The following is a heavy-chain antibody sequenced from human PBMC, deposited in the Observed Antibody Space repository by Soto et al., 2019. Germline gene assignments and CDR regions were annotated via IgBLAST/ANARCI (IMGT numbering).Heavy chain of an antibody. CDR1: GGTFSSYA. J-gene: IGHJ3*02. CDR3: ARGPPRDDRSPYDAFDI. Sequence: SVKVSCKASGGTFSSYAISWVRQAPGQGLEWIGGIIPIFGTANYAQKFQGRVTITADESTSTAYMELSSLRSEDTAVYYCARGPPRDDRSPYDAFDIWGQGTMVTVSS. CDR2: IIPIFGTA. V-gene: IGHV1-69*13.